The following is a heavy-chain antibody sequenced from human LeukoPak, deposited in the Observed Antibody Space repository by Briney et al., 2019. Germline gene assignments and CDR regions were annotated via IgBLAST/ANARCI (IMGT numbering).Heavy chain of an antibody. D-gene: IGHD3-3*01. J-gene: IGHJ4*02. CDR2: IYSGGST. V-gene: IGHV3-53*01. CDR1: GFTVSSNY. CDR3: AKKASIFGVVIGPGATNYFDY. Sequence: GGSLRLSCAASGFTVSSNYMSWVRQAPGKGLEWVSVIYSGGSTYYADSVKGRFTISRDNSKNTLYLQMNSLRAEDTAVYYCAKKASIFGVVIGPGATNYFDYWGQGTLVTVSS.